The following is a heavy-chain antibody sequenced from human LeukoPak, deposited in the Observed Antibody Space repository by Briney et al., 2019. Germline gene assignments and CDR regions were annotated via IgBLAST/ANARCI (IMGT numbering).Heavy chain of an antibody. V-gene: IGHV3-74*01. J-gene: IGHJ3*02. CDR3: ARDVYYGSGSYSNDAFDI. Sequence: GGSLRLSCAASGFTFSSYSMTWVRQAPGKGLVWVSRINSEGSSTSYADSVKGRFTISRDNAKNTLYLQMNSLRAEDTAVYYCARDVYYGSGSYSNDAFDIWGQGTMVTVSS. CDR2: INSEGSST. CDR1: GFTFSSYS. D-gene: IGHD3-10*01.